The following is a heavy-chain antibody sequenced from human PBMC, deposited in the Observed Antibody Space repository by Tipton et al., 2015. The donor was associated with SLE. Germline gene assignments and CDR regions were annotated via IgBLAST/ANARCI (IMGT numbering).Heavy chain of an antibody. CDR1: GFTFSSYS. D-gene: IGHD5-24*01. J-gene: IGHJ4*02. V-gene: IGHV3-21*03. CDR2: ISSSSSYI. CDR3: ARGGEDGYYFDY. Sequence: SLRLSCAASGFTFSSYSMNWVRQAPGKGLEWVSSISSSSSYIYYADSVKGRFTIPRDNAKNSLYLQMNSLRAEDTAVYYCARGGEDGYYFDYWGQGTLVTVSS.